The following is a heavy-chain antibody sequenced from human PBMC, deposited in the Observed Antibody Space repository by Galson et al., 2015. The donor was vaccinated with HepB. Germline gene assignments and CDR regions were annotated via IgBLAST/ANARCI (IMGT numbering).Heavy chain of an antibody. D-gene: IGHD2-2*01. CDR1: GGTFSSYA. V-gene: IGHV1-69*13. CDR2: IIPIFGTA. CDR3: ARGDIVVVPALYDYYYYYMDV. J-gene: IGHJ6*03. Sequence: SVKVSCKASGGTFSSYAISWVRQAPGQGLEWMGGIIPIFGTANYAQKFQGRVTITADESTSTAYMELSSLRSEDTAVYYCARGDIVVVPALYDYYYYYMDVWGKGTTVTVSS.